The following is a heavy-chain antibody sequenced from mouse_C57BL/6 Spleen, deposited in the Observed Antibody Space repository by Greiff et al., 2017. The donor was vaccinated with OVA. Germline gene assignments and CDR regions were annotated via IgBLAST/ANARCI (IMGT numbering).Heavy chain of an antibody. Sequence: QVHVKQSGPELVKPGASVKLSCKASGYTFTSYDINWVKQRPGQGLEWIGWIYPRDGSTKYNEKFKGKATLTVDTSSSTAYMELHSLTSEDSAVYFCARWGTTRYFDVWGTGTTVTVSS. CDR3: ARWGTTRYFDV. CDR1: GYTFTSYD. CDR2: IYPRDGST. V-gene: IGHV1-85*01. J-gene: IGHJ1*03. D-gene: IGHD1-1*01.